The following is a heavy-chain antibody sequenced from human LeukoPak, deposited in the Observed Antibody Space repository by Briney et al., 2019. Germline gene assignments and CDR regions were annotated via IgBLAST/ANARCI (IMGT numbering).Heavy chain of an antibody. CDR1: GFTFSSHD. CDR2: ISYDGSKQ. Sequence: GGSLRLSCAASGFTFSSHDMHWVRQAPGKGLEWVAAISYDGSKQLYADSVKGRFTISRDNSKNTLYLQMNSLRVEDTAIYYCARARVNVAAGIDYWGQGTLVTVSS. D-gene: IGHD6-13*01. J-gene: IGHJ4*02. V-gene: IGHV3-30*03. CDR3: ARARVNVAAGIDY.